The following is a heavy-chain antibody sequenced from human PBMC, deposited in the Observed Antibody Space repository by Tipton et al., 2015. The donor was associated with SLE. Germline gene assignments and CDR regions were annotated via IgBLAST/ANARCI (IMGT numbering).Heavy chain of an antibody. Sequence: TLSLTCTVSGGSISGYYWSWVRQPAGKGLEWIGRIYTSASTNFNPSLTSRVTMSVATSKNQFSLRLTSVTAADTAMYYCARDSAVNFWYFDLWGRGTLVTVSS. CDR1: GGSISGYY. V-gene: IGHV4-4*07. CDR3: ARDSAVNFWYFDL. CDR2: IYTSAST. J-gene: IGHJ2*01.